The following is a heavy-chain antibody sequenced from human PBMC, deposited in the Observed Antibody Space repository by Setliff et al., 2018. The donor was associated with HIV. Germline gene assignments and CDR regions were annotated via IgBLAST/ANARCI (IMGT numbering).Heavy chain of an antibody. CDR1: GYDFTAYA. CDR2: IGGDNANI. CDR3: ARYAASGTGWFDP. J-gene: IGHJ5*02. V-gene: IGHV1-18*01. Sequence: ASVKVSCTASGYDFTAYAISWVRQAPGQGLEWMGRIGGDNANIKFAQSFQGRVTMTTDTSTNTAYLELTSLRSDDTAVYYCARYAASGTGWFDPWGQGTQVTVSS. D-gene: IGHD2-8*02.